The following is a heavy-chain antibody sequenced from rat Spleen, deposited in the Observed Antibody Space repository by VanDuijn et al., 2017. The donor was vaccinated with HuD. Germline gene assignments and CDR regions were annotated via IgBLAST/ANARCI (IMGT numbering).Heavy chain of an antibody. V-gene: IGHV3-3*01. D-gene: IGHD1-2*01. Sequence: EVQLQESGPGPVKVSESLSLTCSVTGHSISSSYRWNWIRKFPGNKLEWMGYINSAGTTNYNPSLKSRISITRDTSKNQFFLQVTSVTTEDTATYFCGKDMNYFSTYPFYLMGAWGQGTSVTVSS. CDR1: GHSISSSYR. J-gene: IGHJ4*01. CDR3: GKDMNYFSTYPFYLMGA. CDR2: INSAGTT.